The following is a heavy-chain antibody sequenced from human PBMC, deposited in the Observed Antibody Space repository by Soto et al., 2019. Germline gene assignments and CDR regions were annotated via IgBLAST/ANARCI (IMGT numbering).Heavy chain of an antibody. CDR3: ARHASGLRCLEWLAS. CDR1: GGSISSSSYY. V-gene: IGHV4-39*01. Sequence: QLQLQESGPGLVKPSETLSLTCTVSGGSISSSSYYWGWIRQPPGKGLEWIGSIYYSGSTYYNPSLKSRVTISVDTSKNQVSLKLSSVTAADTAVYYCARHASGLRCLEWLASWGQGTLVTVSS. CDR2: IYYSGST. J-gene: IGHJ5*01. D-gene: IGHD3-3*01.